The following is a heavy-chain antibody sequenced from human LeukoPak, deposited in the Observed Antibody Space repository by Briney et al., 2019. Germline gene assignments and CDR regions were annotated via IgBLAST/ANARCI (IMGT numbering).Heavy chain of an antibody. V-gene: IGHV4-39*01. D-gene: IGHD6-19*01. CDR2: FYYSGST. CDR3: ARRREAVAGTGTFDI. CDR1: GGSISSRSYY. J-gene: IGHJ3*02. Sequence: PSETLSLTCTVSGGSISSRSYYWGWIRQPPGQGLEWIGSFYYSGSTYYNPSLKSRVTISVDTSKNQFSLKLRSVTATDTAMYYCARRREAVAGTGTFDIWGQGTMVTVFS.